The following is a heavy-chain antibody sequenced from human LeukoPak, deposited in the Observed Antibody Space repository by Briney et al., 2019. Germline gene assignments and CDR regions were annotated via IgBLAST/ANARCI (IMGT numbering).Heavy chain of an antibody. J-gene: IGHJ5*02. CDR3: AREVITIFGVVTHYNWFDP. CDR1: GGSISSGSYY. CDR2: IYTSGST. Sequence: SETLPLTCTVSGGSISSGSYYWSWIRQPAGKGLEWIGRIYTSGSTNYNPSLKSRVTISVDTSKNQFSLKLSSVTAADTAVYYCAREVITIFGVVTHYNWFDPWGQGTLVTVSS. V-gene: IGHV4-61*02. D-gene: IGHD3-3*01.